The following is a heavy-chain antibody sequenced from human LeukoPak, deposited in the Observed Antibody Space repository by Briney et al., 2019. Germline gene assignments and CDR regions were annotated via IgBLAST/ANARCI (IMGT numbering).Heavy chain of an antibody. J-gene: IGHJ5*02. CDR1: GLSLSGHW. CDR3: ARDPRNVGLAP. Sequence: GGSMRLSCVASGLSLSGHWMYWVRQAPGKGLMYISRNNGDGSTTNYADVVKGRFTMSRDNVKNTLYLQMNSLRVEDTAVYYCARDPRNVGLAPWGQGTLVTVSS. D-gene: IGHD2-15*01. V-gene: IGHV3-74*01. CDR2: NNGDGSTT.